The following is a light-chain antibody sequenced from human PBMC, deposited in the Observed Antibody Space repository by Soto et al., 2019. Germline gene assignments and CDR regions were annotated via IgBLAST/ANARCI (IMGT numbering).Light chain of an antibody. V-gene: IGKV1-39*01. Sequence: DIEITQSPSSLSASLGNRVTITCRASQSISTYLNWYQKTQGKAPNRLIYDASRLQSGVPSRFSGSGGGTDFTLSISSVQPEDFETYFCQQSYMDPITFGQGTRLDIK. CDR1: QSISTY. CDR2: DAS. CDR3: QQSYMDPIT. J-gene: IGKJ5*01.